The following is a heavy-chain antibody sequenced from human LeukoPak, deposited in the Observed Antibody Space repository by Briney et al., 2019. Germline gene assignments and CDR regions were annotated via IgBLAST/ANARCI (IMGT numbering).Heavy chain of an antibody. CDR1: GGSISSYY. J-gene: IGHJ3*02. CDR2: IYYSGST. Sequence: PSETLSLTCTVSGGSISSYYWSWIRQPPGKGLDWIGYIYYSGSTNYNPSLKSRVTISVDTSKNQFPLKLSSVTAADTAVYYCARPILYYYDSSGSDAFDIWGQGTMVTVSS. CDR3: ARPILYYYDSSGSDAFDI. V-gene: IGHV4-59*08. D-gene: IGHD3-22*01.